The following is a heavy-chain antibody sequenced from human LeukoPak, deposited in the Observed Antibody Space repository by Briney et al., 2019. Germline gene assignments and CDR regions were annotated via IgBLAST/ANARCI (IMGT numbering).Heavy chain of an antibody. J-gene: IGHJ5*02. V-gene: IGHV3-66*01. D-gene: IGHD2-2*01. CDR3: AKDKYQLHGVNWFDP. CDR2: IYSGGST. Sequence: PGGSLRLSCAASGFTVSSNYMSWVRQAPGKGLEWVSVIYSGGSTYYADSVKGRFTISRDNSKNTLYLQMNSLRAEDTAVYYCAKDKYQLHGVNWFDPWGQGTLVTVSS. CDR1: GFTVSSNY.